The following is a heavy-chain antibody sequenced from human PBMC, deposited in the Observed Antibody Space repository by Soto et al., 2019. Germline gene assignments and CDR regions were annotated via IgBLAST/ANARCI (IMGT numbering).Heavy chain of an antibody. CDR1: GGSVSSSDYY. V-gene: IGHV4-30-4*01. D-gene: IGHD2-2*02. CDR3: ARDLCSSTSCYTPRTYYGMDV. J-gene: IGHJ6*02. CDR2: VHSGGTY. Sequence: TLSLTCTVSGGSVSSSDYYWNWIRQSPGKGLEWIGYVHSGGTYYYNPSFRSRVAISVDTSKNQFSLNLSSVTAADTAVYYCARDLCSSTSCYTPRTYYGMDVWGPGTTVTVSS.